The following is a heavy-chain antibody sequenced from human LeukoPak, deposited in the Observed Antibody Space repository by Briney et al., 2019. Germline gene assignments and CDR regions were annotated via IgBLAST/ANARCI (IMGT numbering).Heavy chain of an antibody. Sequence: SVKVSCKASGGTFSSYAISWVRQAPGQGLEWMGGIIPIFGTANYAQKFQGRVTITTDESTSTAYMELSSLRSEDTAVYYCARVVEPAAIIRGGVNWFDPWGQGTLVTVSS. J-gene: IGHJ5*02. CDR3: ARVVEPAAIIRGGVNWFDP. CDR1: GGTFSSYA. D-gene: IGHD2-2*02. CDR2: IIPIFGTA. V-gene: IGHV1-69*05.